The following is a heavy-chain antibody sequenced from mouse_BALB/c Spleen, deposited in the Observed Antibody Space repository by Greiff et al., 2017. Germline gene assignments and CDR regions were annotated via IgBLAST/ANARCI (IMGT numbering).Heavy chain of an antibody. J-gene: IGHJ3*01. CDR3: ARQREAFAY. D-gene: IGHD3-2*02. V-gene: IGHV5-12-2*01. CDR2: ISNGGGST. CDR1: GFTFSSYT. Sequence: EVKVVESGGGLVQPGGSLKLSCAASGFTFSSYTMSWVRQTPEKRLEWVAYISNGGGSTYYPDTVKGRFTISRDNAKNTLYLQMSSLKSEDTAMYYCARQREAFAYWGQGTLVTVSA.